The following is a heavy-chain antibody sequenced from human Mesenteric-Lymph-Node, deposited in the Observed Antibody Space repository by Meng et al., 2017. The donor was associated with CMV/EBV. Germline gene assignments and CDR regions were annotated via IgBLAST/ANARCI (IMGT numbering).Heavy chain of an antibody. J-gene: IGHJ5*01. V-gene: IGHV4-59*01. D-gene: IGHD6-25*01. CDR1: GGSISSYY. CDR2: IYYSGST. Sequence: SETLSLTCTVSGGSISSYYWSWIRQPPGKGLEWIGYIYYSGSTNYNPSLKSRVTISLDTPKNQFFLKVNSVIAADTAIYYCARAGRMYSSGWYDSWGQGVLVTVSS. CDR3: ARAGRMYSSGWYDS.